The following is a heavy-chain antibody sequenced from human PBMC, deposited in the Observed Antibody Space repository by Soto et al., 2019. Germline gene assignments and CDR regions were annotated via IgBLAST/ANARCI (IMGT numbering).Heavy chain of an antibody. D-gene: IGHD2-8*01. J-gene: IGHJ3*02. CDR3: ASRVRGCTNGVCYTGDAFDI. CDR2: IYHSGST. Sequence: SETLSLTCAVSSGSISSSNWWRWVRQPPGKGLEWIGEIYHSGSTNYNPSLKSRVTISVDKSKNQFSLKLSSVTAADTAVYYCASRVRGCTNGVCYTGDAFDIWGQGTMVTVSS. V-gene: IGHV4-4*02. CDR1: SGSISSSNW.